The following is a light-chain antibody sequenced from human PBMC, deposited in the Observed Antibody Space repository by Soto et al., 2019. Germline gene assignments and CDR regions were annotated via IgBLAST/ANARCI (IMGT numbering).Light chain of an antibody. Sequence: AIQLTQSPSSLSASVGDRVTITCRASQGISSALAWYQQKPGKAPKLLIYDASSLESGVPSRFSGSGSGTDFTLTISSLQPEDFATYYCQQFNNYPALTFGGGTKVDTK. J-gene: IGKJ4*01. CDR2: DAS. CDR1: QGISSA. V-gene: IGKV1D-13*01. CDR3: QQFNNYPALT.